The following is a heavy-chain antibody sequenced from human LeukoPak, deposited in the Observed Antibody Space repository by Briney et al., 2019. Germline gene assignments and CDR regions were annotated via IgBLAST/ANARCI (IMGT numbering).Heavy chain of an antibody. J-gene: IGHJ6*03. CDR2: INAGNGNT. CDR3: AREGVIVGATNDYYYYYYMDV. CDR1: GYTFTSYA. V-gene: IGHV1-3*03. D-gene: IGHD1-26*01. Sequence: ASLKVSCKASGYTFTSYAMHWVRQAPGHRLEWMGWINAGNGNTKYSQEFQGRVTITRDTSASTAYMELSSLRSEDMAVYYCAREGVIVGATNDYYYYYYMDVWGKGTTVTVSS.